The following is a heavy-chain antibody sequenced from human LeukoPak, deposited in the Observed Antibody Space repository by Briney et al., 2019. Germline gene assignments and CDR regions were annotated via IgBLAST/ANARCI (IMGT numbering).Heavy chain of an antibody. CDR2: ISSSSSYI. D-gene: IGHD4-17*01. CDR3: AKDFLKNYGDYVSSFDY. V-gene: IGHV3-21*04. Sequence: GGSLRLSCAASGFTFSSYSMNWVRQAPGKGLEWVSSISSSSSYIYYADSVKGRFTISRDNSKNTLYLQMNSLRAEDTAVYYCAKDFLKNYGDYVSSFDYWGQGTLVTVSS. J-gene: IGHJ4*02. CDR1: GFTFSSYS.